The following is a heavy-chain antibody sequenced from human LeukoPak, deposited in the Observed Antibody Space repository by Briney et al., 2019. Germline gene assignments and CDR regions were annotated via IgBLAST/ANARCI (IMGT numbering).Heavy chain of an antibody. CDR2: STGTGYST. Sequence: PGGSLRLSCAASEFTFSNYAMSWVRQAPGKGLEWVSGSTGTGYSTYYADSVKGRFTISRDNSKNTLYLRMNSLRAEDTAVYYCATIVGGDYWGQGTLVTVSS. D-gene: IGHD3-22*01. V-gene: IGHV3-23*01. CDR1: EFTFSNYA. J-gene: IGHJ4*02. CDR3: ATIVGGDY.